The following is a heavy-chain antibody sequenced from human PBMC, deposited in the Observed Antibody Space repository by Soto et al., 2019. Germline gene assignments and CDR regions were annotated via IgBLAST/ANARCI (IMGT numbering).Heavy chain of an antibody. CDR3: GRGWDYYYYYGMDV. J-gene: IGHJ6*02. D-gene: IGHD3-16*01. Sequence: LSLTCAVYGGSFSGYYWSWIRHPPGKGLEWIGEINHSGSTNYNPSLKSRVTISVDTSKNQFSLKLSSVTAADTAVYYCGRGWDYYYYYGMDVWGQGTTVTVSS. V-gene: IGHV4-34*01. CDR1: GGSFSGYY. CDR2: INHSGST.